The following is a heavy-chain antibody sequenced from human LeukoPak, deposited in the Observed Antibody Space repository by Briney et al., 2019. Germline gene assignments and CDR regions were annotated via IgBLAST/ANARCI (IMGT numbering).Heavy chain of an antibody. CDR2: INPNSGGT. D-gene: IGHD3-22*01. CDR3: AREPRYYDSSGYYSEYFQH. Sequence: ASVKVSCKASGYTFTGYYMHWVRQAPGQGLEWMGWINPNSGGTNYAQKFQGRVTMTRDTSISTAYMELSRLRSDDTAVYYCAREPRYYDSSGYYSEYFQHWGQGTLVTVSS. J-gene: IGHJ1*01. V-gene: IGHV1-2*02. CDR1: GYTFTGYY.